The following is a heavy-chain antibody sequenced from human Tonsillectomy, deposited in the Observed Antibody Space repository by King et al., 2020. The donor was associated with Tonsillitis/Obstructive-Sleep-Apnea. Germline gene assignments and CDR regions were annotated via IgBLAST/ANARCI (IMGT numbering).Heavy chain of an antibody. CDR1: GYAFTTYW. CDR2: IYPANSYT. J-gene: IGHJ6*03. V-gene: IGHV5-51*01. Sequence: QLVQSGAEVKKPGESLKISCKGSGYAFTTYWIGWVRQMPGKGLEWMAIIYPANSYTRYSPSFEGQVTISVDKPISTAYLQWSSLKASDTAMYYCARKSGSSWFPNYYYMDVWGKGTTVTVSS. CDR3: ARKSGSSWFPNYYYMDV. D-gene: IGHD6-13*01.